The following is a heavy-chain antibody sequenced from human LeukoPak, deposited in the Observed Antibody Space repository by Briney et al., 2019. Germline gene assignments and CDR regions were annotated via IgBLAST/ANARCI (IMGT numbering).Heavy chain of an antibody. J-gene: IGHJ4*02. V-gene: IGHV1-46*01. CDR1: GYTFTSYY. Sequence: ASVKVSCKASGYTFTSYYMHWVRQAPGQGLEWMGIINPSGGSTSYAQKFQGRVTMTRDTSTSTVYMELSSLRSEDTAVYCCATHTAMAPNFDYWGQGTLVTVSS. D-gene: IGHD5-18*01. CDR2: INPSGGST. CDR3: ATHTAMAPNFDY.